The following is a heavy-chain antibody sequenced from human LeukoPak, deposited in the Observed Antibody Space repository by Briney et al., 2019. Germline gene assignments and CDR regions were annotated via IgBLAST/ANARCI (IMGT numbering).Heavy chain of an antibody. J-gene: IGHJ4*02. CDR3: ARLADYDSSGYLSY. Sequence: ASVKVSFKASGYTFTRYYMHWVRQAPGQGLEWMGVINPSGGSARYAQKFQGRVTMTRDTSTSTVYMEVSSLRSEDTAVYYCARLADYDSSGYLSYWGQGTLVTVSS. V-gene: IGHV1-46*01. D-gene: IGHD3-22*01. CDR1: GYTFTRYY. CDR2: INPSGGSA.